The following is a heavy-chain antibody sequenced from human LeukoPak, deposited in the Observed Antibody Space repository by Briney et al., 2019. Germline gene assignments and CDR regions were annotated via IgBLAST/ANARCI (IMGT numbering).Heavy chain of an antibody. CDR1: GFTFDNYA. V-gene: IGHV3-23*01. D-gene: IGHD2-2*01. CDR3: VRHYSSTNCYHFDY. J-gene: IGHJ4*02. CDR2: TSTSGTST. Sequence: GGSLRPSCAASGFTFDNYAMSWVRQAPGKGLEWVSTTSTSGTSTYYADSVKGRFTISRDNSKNTLYLRMNSLRAADTAVYYCVRHYSSTNCYHFDYWGQGTLVTVSS.